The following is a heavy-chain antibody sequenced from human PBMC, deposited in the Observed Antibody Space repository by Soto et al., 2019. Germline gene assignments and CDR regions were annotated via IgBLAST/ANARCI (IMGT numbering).Heavy chain of an antibody. D-gene: IGHD3-22*01. CDR1: GFTFSSYA. Sequence: GSLRLSCAASGFTFSSYAMSWVRQAPGKGLEWVSAISGSGGSTYYADSVKGRFTISRDNSKNTLYLQMNSLRAEDTAVYYCAKDHGDYDSSGYYLYYYYGMDVWGQGTTVTVSS. J-gene: IGHJ6*02. CDR3: AKDHGDYDSSGYYLYYYYGMDV. V-gene: IGHV3-23*01. CDR2: ISGSGGST.